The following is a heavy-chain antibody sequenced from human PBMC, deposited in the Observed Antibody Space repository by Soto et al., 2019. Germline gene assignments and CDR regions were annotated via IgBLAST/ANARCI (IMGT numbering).Heavy chain of an antibody. V-gene: IGHV4-30-4*01. Sequence: SETLSLTCTVSGGSISSGEYYWSWIRQPPGKGLEWIGYIYYSGSTYYNPSLKSRVTISVDTSKNQFSLKLSSVTAADTAVYYCARVGATVTTIVDYFDYWGQGTLVTVSS. CDR2: IYYSGST. J-gene: IGHJ4*02. CDR1: GGSISSGEYY. D-gene: IGHD4-17*01. CDR3: ARVGATVTTIVDYFDY.